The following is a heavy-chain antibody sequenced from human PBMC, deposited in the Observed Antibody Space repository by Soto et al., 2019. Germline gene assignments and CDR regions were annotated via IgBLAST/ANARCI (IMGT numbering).Heavy chain of an antibody. Sequence: PSETLSLTCAVYGGSFSGYYWSWIRRPPGKGLEWIGEINHSGSTNYNPSLKSRVTISVDTSKNQFSLKLSSVTAADTAVYYCARGRPYGPGSYPYYYYYYGMDVWGQGTTVTVSS. CDR2: INHSGST. V-gene: IGHV4-34*01. J-gene: IGHJ6*02. CDR1: GGSFSGYY. D-gene: IGHD3-10*01. CDR3: ARGRPYGPGSYPYYYYYYGMDV.